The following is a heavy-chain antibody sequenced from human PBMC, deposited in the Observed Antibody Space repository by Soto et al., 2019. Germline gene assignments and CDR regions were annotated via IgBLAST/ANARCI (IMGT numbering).Heavy chain of an antibody. J-gene: IGHJ4*02. D-gene: IGHD3-3*01. CDR3: VRGPSDHKLRLVEWPYGDY. CDR1: GFIVSSNQ. Sequence: GGSLRLSCVASGFIVSSNQMSWVRQAPGKGLEWVSVIYSGHTTYYADSVGGRFTISRDDSKNTLYLQMNSLRVEDTAVYYCVRGPSDHKLRLVEWPYGDYWGQGALVTVSS. V-gene: IGHV3-53*01. CDR2: IYSGHTT.